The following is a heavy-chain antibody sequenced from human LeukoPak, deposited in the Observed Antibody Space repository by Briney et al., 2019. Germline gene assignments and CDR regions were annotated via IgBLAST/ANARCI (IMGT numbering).Heavy chain of an antibody. D-gene: IGHD6-13*01. V-gene: IGHV3-30*18. CDR1: GFTFSSYG. CDR3: AKDIAAAGTFPGY. Sequence: PGGALRLPCVASGFTFSSYGMHWVRQAPGKGLEWVAVISYDGSNKYYADSVKGRFTISRDNSKNTLYLQINSMRAEDTAVYYCAKDIAAAGTFPGYWGQGTLVTVSS. CDR2: ISYDGSNK. J-gene: IGHJ4*02.